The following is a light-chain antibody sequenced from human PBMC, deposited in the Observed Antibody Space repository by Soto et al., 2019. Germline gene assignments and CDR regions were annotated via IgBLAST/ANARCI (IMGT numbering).Light chain of an antibody. J-gene: IGKJ2*01. CDR1: QDISSW. CDR2: AES. V-gene: IGKV1-12*01. Sequence: IQMTQSPSSVSASVGDSVTITCRASQDISSWLAWYQHKVGRAPNLLISAESSLQSGVPSRFSGSRSRTDFTLTISSLQPEDSASYYCQQTNSFPYTFGQGTKVEIK. CDR3: QQTNSFPYT.